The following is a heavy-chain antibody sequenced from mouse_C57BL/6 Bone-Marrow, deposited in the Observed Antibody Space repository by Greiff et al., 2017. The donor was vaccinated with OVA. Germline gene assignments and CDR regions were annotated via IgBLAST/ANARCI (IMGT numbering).Heavy chain of an antibody. V-gene: IGHV1-61*01. CDR3: ARRGLLRRYYFDY. CDR1: GYPFTSYW. J-gene: IGHJ2*01. CDR2: IYPSDSET. Sequence: QVQLQQAGAELVRPGSSVKLHCNASGYPFTSYWMDWVKQRPGQGLEWIGNIYPSDSETHYNQKFKDKATLTIDKSSSTAYMQLSSLTSDDSAVYYCARRGLLRRYYFDYWGQGTTLTVSS. D-gene: IGHD1-2*01.